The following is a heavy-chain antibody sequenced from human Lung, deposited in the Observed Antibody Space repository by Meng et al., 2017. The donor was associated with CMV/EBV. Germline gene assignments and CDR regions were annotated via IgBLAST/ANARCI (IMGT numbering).Heavy chain of an antibody. J-gene: IGHJ1*01. V-gene: IGHV4-4*02. Sequence: QGEWRASGPALVKPSEPRSLTCAFSGDSITNHTWWAWVRQPPGKGLEWIGEIPHRGSSAYNPSLKSRVSMSIDKSKNQFSLKLTSVTAADTAVYHCLRRSGGSVWGQGTLVTVSS. CDR3: LRRSGGSV. CDR2: IPHRGSS. CDR1: GDSITNHTW. D-gene: IGHD3-10*01.